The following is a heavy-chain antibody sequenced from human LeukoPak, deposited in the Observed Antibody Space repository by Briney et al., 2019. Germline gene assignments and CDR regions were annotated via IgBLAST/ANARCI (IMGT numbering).Heavy chain of an antibody. CDR1: GYTFTSYG. J-gene: IGHJ3*02. V-gene: IGHV1-18*01. Sequence: GASVKVSCKASGYTFTSYGISWVRQAPGQGLEWMGWISAYNGNTNYARKLQGRVTMTTDTSTSTAYMELRSLRSDDTAVYYCARDRDMIVVVITSDAFDIWGQGTMVTVSS. CDR3: ARDRDMIVVVITSDAFDI. D-gene: IGHD3-22*01. CDR2: ISAYNGNT.